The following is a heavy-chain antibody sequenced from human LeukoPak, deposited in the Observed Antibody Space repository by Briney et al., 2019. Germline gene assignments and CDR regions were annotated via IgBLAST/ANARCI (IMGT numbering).Heavy chain of an antibody. V-gene: IGHV4-4*09. D-gene: IGHD1-26*01. CDR2: FYTSWST. CDR1: GGSISSYY. Sequence: SETLSLTCTVSGGSISSYYWSWIRQPPGKGLEWIGYFYTSWSTNYNPSLKSRVTISVDTSKNQFSLKLSPVTAADTAVYYCARYSGSDFDYWGQGTLVTVSS. J-gene: IGHJ4*02. CDR3: ARYSGSDFDY.